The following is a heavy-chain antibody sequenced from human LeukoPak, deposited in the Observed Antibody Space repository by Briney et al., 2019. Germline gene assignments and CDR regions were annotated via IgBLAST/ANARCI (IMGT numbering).Heavy chain of an antibody. CDR1: AFTFSLCA. CDR2: INDVSGDI. D-gene: IGHD1-14*01. V-gene: IGHV3-21*05. J-gene: IGHJ4*02. Sequence: PGGSLRLSCAASAFTFSLCAMTWVRQAPGKGLEWVSYINDVSGDIHYADSVRGRFTISRDNAKNTLYLQMNSLRAEDTAVYYCARDTFQPGRIDCWGQGTLVIVSS. CDR3: ARDTFQPGRIDC.